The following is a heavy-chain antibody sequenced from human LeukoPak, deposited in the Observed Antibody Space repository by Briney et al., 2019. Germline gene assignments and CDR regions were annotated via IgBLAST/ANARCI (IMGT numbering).Heavy chain of an antibody. V-gene: IGHV3-74*01. J-gene: IGHJ4*02. CDR1: GFQW. D-gene: IGHD6-19*01. CDR2: INNDGSDT. Sequence: GGSLRLSCAASGFQWMYWVRQAPGKGLVWVSRINNDGSDTKYADSVKGRFIISRDNAENTLSLQMASLRADDMAVYYCIGSTGWVGNWGQGTLVTVSS. CDR3: IGSTGWVGN.